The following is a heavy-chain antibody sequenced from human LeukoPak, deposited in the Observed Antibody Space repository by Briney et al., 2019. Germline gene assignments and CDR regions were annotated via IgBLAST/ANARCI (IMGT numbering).Heavy chain of an antibody. CDR2: INRGGST. Sequence: SETLSLTCAVYGGSFNGYCWTWHRQPPGKGLEWIGEINRGGSTDYNPSLKSRVTISVDTSKNQFSLRLSSVTAADTAVYYCARGRGSGSYYHYWGQGTLVTVSS. D-gene: IGHD3-10*01. J-gene: IGHJ4*02. V-gene: IGHV4-34*01. CDR3: ARGRGSGSYYHY. CDR1: GGSFNGYC.